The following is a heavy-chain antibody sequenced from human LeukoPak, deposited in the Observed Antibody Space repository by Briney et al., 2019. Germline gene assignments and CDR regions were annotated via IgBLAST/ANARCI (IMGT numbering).Heavy chain of an antibody. Sequence: GGSLRLSCAASEFTVSSNYMSWVRQAPGKGLEWVSVIYSGSSTHYADSVKGRFTFSRDNSKNTLYLQMNSLRAEDTAVYYCARDRVNWNDVGGLFDYWGQGTLVTVSS. CDR1: EFTVSSNY. CDR3: ARDRVNWNDVGGLFDY. CDR2: IYSGSST. J-gene: IGHJ4*02. D-gene: IGHD1-1*01. V-gene: IGHV3-53*01.